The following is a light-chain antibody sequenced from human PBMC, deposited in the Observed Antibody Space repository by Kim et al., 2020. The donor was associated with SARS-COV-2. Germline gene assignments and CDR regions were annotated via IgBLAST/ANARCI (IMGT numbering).Light chain of an antibody. Sequence: RATINCKSSQSVLYNANNNNYLAWYQQKPGQPPKLLIYWASTRELGVPDRFSGSGSGTDFTLTISSLQAEDVAVYYCQQYYSTPYTFGQGTKLEI. J-gene: IGKJ2*01. CDR1: QSVLYNANNNNY. V-gene: IGKV4-1*01. CDR2: WAS. CDR3: QQYYSTPYT.